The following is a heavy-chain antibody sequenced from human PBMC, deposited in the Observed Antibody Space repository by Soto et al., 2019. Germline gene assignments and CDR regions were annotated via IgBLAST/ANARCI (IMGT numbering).Heavy chain of an antibody. Sequence: QVQLVQSGAEVKKPGASVKVSCKTSGYAFTRFAIQWVRQAPGQSLEWVGWINGGNDNTKYSQKFQGRVTITMDTSVVTDYLAVNVVSPEDTAVYYCAREGDQSGYDYGLDIWGQGTLVTVSS. CDR3: AREGDQSGYDYGLDI. CDR1: GYAFTRFA. J-gene: IGHJ4*02. D-gene: IGHD5-12*01. CDR2: INGGNDNT. V-gene: IGHV1-3*01.